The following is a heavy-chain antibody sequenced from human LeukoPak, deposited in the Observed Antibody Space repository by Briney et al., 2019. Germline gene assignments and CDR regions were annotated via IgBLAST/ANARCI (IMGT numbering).Heavy chain of an antibody. CDR1: GFRVSNDY. V-gene: IGHV3-66*01. D-gene: IGHD3-16*01. CDR3: AKANSYDSYYFDY. Sequence: GGSLRLFCAASGFRVSNDYMTWVRQAPGKGLEWVSFIFAGGSAYYADSVRGRFTISRDRSKNTLSLQMDSLRAEDTAVYYCAKANSYDSYYFDYWGQGALVIVSS. J-gene: IGHJ4*02. CDR2: IFAGGSA.